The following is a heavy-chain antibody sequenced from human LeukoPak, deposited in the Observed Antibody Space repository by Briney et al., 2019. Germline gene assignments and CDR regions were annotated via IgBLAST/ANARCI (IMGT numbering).Heavy chain of an antibody. CDR3: ATVIGDMVRGGSNWFDP. D-gene: IGHD3-10*01. CDR2: SNPSGDST. CDR1: GYTFTNYY. V-gene: IGHV1-46*01. Sequence: ASVKVSCKASGYTFTNYYIHWVRQAPGHGLEWMGISNPSGDSTNYAQKFQGRVTMTRDTSTSTVYMDLSSLRSEDTAVYYCATVIGDMVRGGSNWFDPWGQGTLVTVSS. J-gene: IGHJ5*02.